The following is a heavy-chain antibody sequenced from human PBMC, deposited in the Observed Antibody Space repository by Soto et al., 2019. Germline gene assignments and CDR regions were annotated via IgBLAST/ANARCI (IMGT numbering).Heavy chain of an antibody. Sequence: ASVKVSCKASGYTFTSYGISWVRQAPGQGLEWMGWISAYNGNTNYAQKLQGRVTMTTEPSTSTAYMELRSLRSDDTAVYYCARRLRGTPTYYYYYMDVWGKGTTVTVSS. CDR3: ARRLRGTPTYYYYYMDV. D-gene: IGHD2-21*02. J-gene: IGHJ6*03. CDR1: GYTFTSYG. CDR2: ISAYNGNT. V-gene: IGHV1-18*01.